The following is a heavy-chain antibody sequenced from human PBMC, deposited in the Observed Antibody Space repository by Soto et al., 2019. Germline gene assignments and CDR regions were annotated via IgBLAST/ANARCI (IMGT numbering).Heavy chain of an antibody. V-gene: IGHV3-30*03. D-gene: IGHD1-1*01. CDR1: GFTFSSYG. CDR3: ATSGTLRDAFDI. CDR2: ISNDGSNK. J-gene: IGHJ3*02. Sequence: QVQLVESGGGVVQPGRSLRLSCAASGFTFSSYGMQRVRQAPGKGLEWVALISNDGSNKDYADSVKGRFTISRDNSKNTLYLQMNSLRAEDTAVYYCATSGTLRDAFDIWGQGTMVTVSS.